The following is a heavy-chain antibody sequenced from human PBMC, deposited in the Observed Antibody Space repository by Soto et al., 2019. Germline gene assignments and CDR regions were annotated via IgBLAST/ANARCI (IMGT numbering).Heavy chain of an antibody. V-gene: IGHV1-69*13. J-gene: IGHJ4*02. D-gene: IGHD3-22*01. Sequence: SVKVSCKASGGTFSSYAISWVRQAPGQGLEWMGGIIPIFGTANYAQKFQGRVTITADESTSTAYMELSSLRSEDTAVYYCARGGPYYYDSSGYYLLDYWGQGTLVTVSS. CDR1: GGTFSSYA. CDR2: IIPIFGTA. CDR3: ARGGPYYYDSSGYYLLDY.